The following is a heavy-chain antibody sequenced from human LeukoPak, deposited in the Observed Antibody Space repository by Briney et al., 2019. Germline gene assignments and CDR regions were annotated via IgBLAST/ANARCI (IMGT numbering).Heavy chain of an antibody. D-gene: IGHD2-2*01. J-gene: IGHJ3*02. CDR2: IYHSGST. CDR1: GGSISSGVYS. Sequence: SQTLSLTCAVYGGSISSGVYSWSWIRQPPGKGLEWIGYIYHSGSTYYNPSLKSRVTISVDRSKNQFSLKLSSVTAADTAVYYCARAGYCSRTSCLDAFDIWGQGTRVTVSS. V-gene: IGHV4-30-2*01. CDR3: ARAGYCSRTSCLDAFDI.